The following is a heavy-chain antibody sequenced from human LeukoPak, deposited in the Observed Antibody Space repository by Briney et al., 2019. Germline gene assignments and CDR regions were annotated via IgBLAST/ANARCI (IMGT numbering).Heavy chain of an antibody. V-gene: IGHV3-23*01. CDR3: ARSYSEGNYWYGMDV. D-gene: IGHD2-15*01. J-gene: IGHJ6*02. CDR1: GFTFSSYA. CDR2: ISGSGGST. Sequence: PGGSLRLSCAASGFTFSSYAMSWVRQAPGKGLEWVSAISGSGGSTYYADSVKGRFTISRDNSKNTLYLQMNSLRAEDTAVYYCARSYSEGNYWYGMDVWGQGTTVTVSS.